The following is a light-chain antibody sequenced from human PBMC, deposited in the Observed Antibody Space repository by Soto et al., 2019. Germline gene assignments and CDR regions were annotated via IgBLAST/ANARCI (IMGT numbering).Light chain of an antibody. CDR2: RDY. CDR3: QVWDSSTHVV. Sequence: SYELTQPLSVSVALGQTARITCGGNNIGSKNVHWYQQKPGQAPVLVIYRDYNRPSGIPVRFSGSNSVNTATLSISRAQAGDEADYYCQVWDSSTHVVFGGGTKLTVL. CDR1: NIGSKN. J-gene: IGLJ2*01. V-gene: IGLV3-9*01.